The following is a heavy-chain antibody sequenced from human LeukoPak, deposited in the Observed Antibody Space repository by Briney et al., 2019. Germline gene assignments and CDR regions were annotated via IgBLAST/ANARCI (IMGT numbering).Heavy chain of an antibody. D-gene: IGHD6-19*01. CDR1: GGSISSSSYY. V-gene: IGHV4-39*01. CDR2: IYYSGST. CDR3: ARHRTSGWGLDY. Sequence: SETLSLTCTVSGGSISSSSYYWGWIRQPPGKGLEWIGSIYYSGSTYYNPSLKSRVTISVDTSKNQFSLKLNSVTAADAAVYYCARHRTSGWGLDYWGQGTLVTVSS. J-gene: IGHJ4*02.